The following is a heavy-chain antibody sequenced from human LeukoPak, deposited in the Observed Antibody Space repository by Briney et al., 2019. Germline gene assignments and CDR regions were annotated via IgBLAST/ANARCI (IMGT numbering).Heavy chain of an antibody. V-gene: IGHV1-24*01. D-gene: IGHD3-3*01. CDR1: GYTLTVLS. Sequence: ASVKVSCKVSGYTLTVLSMHWVRQAPGKGLEWMGGFDPVDGETIYAQKFQGRVTMTEDTSTDTAYMELSSLRSEDTAVYYCATRTRGEYDFWSGYRDRGFDYWGQGTLVTVSS. CDR3: ATRTRGEYDFWSGYRDRGFDY. CDR2: FDPVDGET. J-gene: IGHJ4*02.